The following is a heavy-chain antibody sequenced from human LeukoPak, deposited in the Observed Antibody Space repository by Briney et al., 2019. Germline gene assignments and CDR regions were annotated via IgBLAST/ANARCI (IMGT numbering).Heavy chain of an antibody. CDR1: GGSFSGYY. V-gene: IGHV4-34*01. D-gene: IGHD6-19*01. Sequence: KPSETLSLTCAVYGGSFSGYYWSWIRQPPGKGLEWIGEINHSGSTNYNPSLKSRVTISVDTSKNQFSLKLSSVTAADTAVYYCARARIAVYYYYYYMDVWGKGTTVTVSS. J-gene: IGHJ6*03. CDR2: INHSGST. CDR3: ARARIAVYYYYYYMDV.